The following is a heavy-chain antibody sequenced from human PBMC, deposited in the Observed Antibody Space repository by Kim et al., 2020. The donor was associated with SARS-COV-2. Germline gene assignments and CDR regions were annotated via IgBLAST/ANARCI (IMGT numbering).Heavy chain of an antibody. V-gene: IGHV1-18*01. J-gene: IGHJ4*02. CDR1: GYTFTSYG. CDR3: ARDHGGPYYDIGFDY. D-gene: IGHD3-9*01. Sequence: ASVKVSCKASGYTFTSYGISWVRQAPGQGLEWMGWISAYNGNTNYAQKLQGRVTMTTDTSTSTAYMELRSLRSDDTAVYYCARDHGGPYYDIGFDYWGQGTLVTVSS. CDR2: ISAYNGNT.